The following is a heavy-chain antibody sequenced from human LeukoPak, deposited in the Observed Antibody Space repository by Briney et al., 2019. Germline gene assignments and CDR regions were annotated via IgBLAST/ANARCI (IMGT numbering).Heavy chain of an antibody. D-gene: IGHD6-19*01. Sequence: GGSLRLSCTASGFTFSSYWMSWVRLAPGKGLEWVANIKLDGSQEYYVDSVRGRFIISRDNAKNSLYLQMNSLRAEDTAVYYCARDNSVGKQWPRVWGQGALVTVSS. J-gene: IGHJ4*02. V-gene: IGHV3-7*01. CDR1: GFTFSSYW. CDR2: IKLDGSQE. CDR3: ARDNSVGKQWPRV.